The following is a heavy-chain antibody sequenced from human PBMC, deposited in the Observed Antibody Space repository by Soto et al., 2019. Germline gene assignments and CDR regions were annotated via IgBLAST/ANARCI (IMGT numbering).Heavy chain of an antibody. CDR3: ACTRAGLDLYYGMDV. CDR2: IYPGDSDT. Sequence: EVQLVQSGAEVKKPGESLKISCKGSGYIFSSFWIGWVRHTPGKGLEWMGIIYPGDSDTRYSPSFQGQVTISVDKSISTAYLQWSSLKASDTAMYYCACTRAGLDLYYGMDVWGQGTTVTVSS. J-gene: IGHJ6*02. CDR1: GYIFSSFW. V-gene: IGHV5-51*01. D-gene: IGHD3-16*01.